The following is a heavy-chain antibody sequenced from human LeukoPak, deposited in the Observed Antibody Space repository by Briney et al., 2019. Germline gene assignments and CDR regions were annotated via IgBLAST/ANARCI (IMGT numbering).Heavy chain of an antibody. CDR2: INPNSGGT. CDR3: ARALMSSIAARSVDY. Sequence: GASVKVSCTASGYTFTGYYMHWVRQTPGQGLEWMGWINPNSGGTNYAQKFQGRVTMTRHTSISTAYMELSRLRSDDTAVYYCARALMSSIAARSVDYWGQGTLVTVSS. J-gene: IGHJ4*02. V-gene: IGHV1-2*02. D-gene: IGHD6-6*01. CDR1: GYTFTGYY.